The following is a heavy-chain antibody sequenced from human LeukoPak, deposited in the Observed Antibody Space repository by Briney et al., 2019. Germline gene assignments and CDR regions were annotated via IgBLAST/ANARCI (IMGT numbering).Heavy chain of an antibody. Sequence: ASVKVSCKASGYTFTSYYIHWVRQAPGQGLEWMGIINPSSGSISYARKFQGRVTMTRDTSTSTVYMELSSLRSEDTAVYYCARVRGEKGSEFDYWGQGTLVTVSS. CDR2: INPSSGSI. CDR1: GYTFTSYY. J-gene: IGHJ4*02. CDR3: ARVRGEKGSEFDY. V-gene: IGHV1-46*01. D-gene: IGHD3-10*01.